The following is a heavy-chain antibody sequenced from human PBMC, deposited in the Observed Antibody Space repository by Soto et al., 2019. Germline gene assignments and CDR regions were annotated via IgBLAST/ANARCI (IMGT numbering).Heavy chain of an antibody. CDR1: GYSFTSYW. V-gene: IGHV5-10-1*01. CDR2: IDPSDSYT. J-gene: IGHJ3*02. Sequence: PGESLKISCRGSGYSFTSYWIGWVRQMPGKGLEWMGRIDPSDSYTNYSPSFQGHVTISADKSISTAYLQWSSLKASDTAMYYCARRIAVASDAFDIWGQGTMVTVSS. D-gene: IGHD6-19*01. CDR3: ARRIAVASDAFDI.